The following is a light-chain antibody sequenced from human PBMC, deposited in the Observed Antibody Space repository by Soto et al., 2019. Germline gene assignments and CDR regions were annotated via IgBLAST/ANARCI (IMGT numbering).Light chain of an antibody. J-gene: IGLJ1*01. Sequence: QSVLTKPPSVSGAALQRVTISCTGSSSNIGAGYDVHWYQQLPGTAPKLLIYGNSNRPSGVPDRFSGSKSGTSASLAITGLQAEDEADYYCQSYDSSLRGFYVFGTGTKVTVL. V-gene: IGLV1-40*01. CDR1: SSNIGAGYD. CDR3: QSYDSSLRGFYV. CDR2: GNS.